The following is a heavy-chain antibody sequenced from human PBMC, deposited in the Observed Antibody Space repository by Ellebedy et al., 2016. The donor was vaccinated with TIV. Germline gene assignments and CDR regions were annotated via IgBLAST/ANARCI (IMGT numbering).Heavy chain of an antibody. D-gene: IGHD4-17*01. V-gene: IGHV1-69*06. CDR3: AYGRSTVTLSYYYNGMDV. CDR1: GGTFSSYA. CDR2: IIPIFGTA. Sequence: ASVKVSCXAPGGTFSSYAISWVRQAPGQGLEWMGGIIPIFGTANYAQKFQGRVTITADKSTSTAYMELSSLRSEDTAVYYCAYGRSTVTLSYYYNGMDVWGQGTTVTVSS. J-gene: IGHJ6*02.